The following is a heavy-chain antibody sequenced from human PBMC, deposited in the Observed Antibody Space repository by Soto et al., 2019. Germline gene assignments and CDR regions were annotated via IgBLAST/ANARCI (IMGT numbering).Heavy chain of an antibody. D-gene: IGHD3-10*01. CDR1: GFTFSSYG. CDR3: ASESTSYYGSGSYYIDY. V-gene: IGHV3-48*02. CDR2: ISSSSSTI. J-gene: IGHJ4*02. Sequence: GSLRLSCAASGFTFSSYGMNWVRQAPWKGLEWVSYISSSSSTIYYADSVKGRFTISRDNAKNSLYLQMNSLRDEDTAVYYCASESTSYYGSGSYYIDYWGKGTLVTVSS.